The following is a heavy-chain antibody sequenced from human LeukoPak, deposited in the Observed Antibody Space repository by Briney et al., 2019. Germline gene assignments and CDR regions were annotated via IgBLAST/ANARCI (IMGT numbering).Heavy chain of an antibody. V-gene: IGHV1-2*02. J-gene: IGHJ4*02. CDR3: ARVRSGTAMGY. D-gene: IGHD5-18*01. CDR2: INPNSGCT. Sequence: ASVKVSCKASGGTFSSYAISWVRQAPGQGLEWMGWINPNSGCTNYAQKFQGRVTMTRDTSISTAYMELSRLRSDDTAVYYCARVRSGTAMGYWGQGTLVTVSS. CDR1: GGTFSSYA.